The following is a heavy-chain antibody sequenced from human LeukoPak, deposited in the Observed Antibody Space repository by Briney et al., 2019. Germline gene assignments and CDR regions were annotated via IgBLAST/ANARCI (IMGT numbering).Heavy chain of an antibody. CDR1: GFTFSSYS. V-gene: IGHV3-23*01. J-gene: IGHJ6*03. Sequence: GSLRLSCAASGFTFSSYSMTWVRQAPGKGLEWVSAISGSGGSTYYADSVKGRFTISRDNAKNSLYLQMNSLRAEDTAVYYCARVGLGGSYYYYYYMDVWGKGTTVTVSS. CDR3: ARVGLGGSYYYYYYMDV. D-gene: IGHD3/OR15-3a*01. CDR2: ISGSGGST.